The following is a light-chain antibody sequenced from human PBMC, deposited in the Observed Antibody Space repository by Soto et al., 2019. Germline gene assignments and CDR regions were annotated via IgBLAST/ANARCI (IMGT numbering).Light chain of an antibody. CDR1: QSVTSHF. J-gene: IGKJ2*01. V-gene: IGKV3-20*01. Sequence: ENVLTQSPGTLSLSPGERATLSCRASQSVTSHFLAWYQQKPGQAPRLLIYGASTRAAGVPDRFSGSGSGTDFTLTITRLEPDDFAVYYCQQYGRSPLLYTFGQGTKLGVK. CDR3: QQYGRSPLLYT. CDR2: GAS.